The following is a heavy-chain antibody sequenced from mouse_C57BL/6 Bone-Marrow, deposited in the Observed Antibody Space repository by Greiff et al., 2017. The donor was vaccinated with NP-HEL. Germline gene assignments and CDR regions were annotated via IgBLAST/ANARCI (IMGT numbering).Heavy chain of an antibody. J-gene: IGHJ3*01. D-gene: IGHD2-1*01. V-gene: IGHV14-4*01. CDR3: ATYYGNYWFAY. CDR2: IDPDNGDT. CDR1: GFNFKDDY. Sequence: VQLKESGAELVRPGASVKLSCTASGFNFKDDYMHWVKQRPEQGLEWIGWIDPDNGDTEYASKFQGKATITADTSSNTAYLQLSSQTTEDTAVYYCATYYGNYWFAYWGQGTLVTVSA.